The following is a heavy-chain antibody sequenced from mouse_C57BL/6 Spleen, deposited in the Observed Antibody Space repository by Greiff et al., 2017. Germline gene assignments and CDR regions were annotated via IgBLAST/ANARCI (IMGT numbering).Heavy chain of an antibody. J-gene: IGHJ3*01. D-gene: IGHD2-3*01. CDR3: ARRGYEGTWFAY. Sequence: VQLQQPGAELVRPGSSVKLSCKASGYTFTSYWMHWVKQRPIQGLEWIGNIDPSDSETHYNQKFKDKATLTVDKSSSTAYMQLSSLTSEDSAVYYCARRGYEGTWFAYWGQGTLVTVSA. V-gene: IGHV1-52*01. CDR1: GYTFTSYW. CDR2: IDPSDSET.